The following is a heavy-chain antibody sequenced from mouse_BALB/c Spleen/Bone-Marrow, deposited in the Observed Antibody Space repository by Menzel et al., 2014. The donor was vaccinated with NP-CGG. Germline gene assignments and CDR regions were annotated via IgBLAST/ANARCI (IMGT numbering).Heavy chain of an antibody. D-gene: IGHD2-3*01. Sequence: EVKLVESGGGLVQPGGSLKLSCAASGFDFSRYWMSWVRQSPGKGLEWLGEINPDSSTINYTPSLKDKFIISRDNAKNTLYMQMKKVRSEDTALYYCARLGYYGYFDYWGQGTTLTVSS. CDR1: GFDFSRYW. J-gene: IGHJ2*01. CDR3: ARLGYYGYFDY. V-gene: IGHV4-1*02. CDR2: INPDSSTI.